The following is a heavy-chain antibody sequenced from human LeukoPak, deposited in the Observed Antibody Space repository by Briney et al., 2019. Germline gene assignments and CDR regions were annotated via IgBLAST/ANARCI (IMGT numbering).Heavy chain of an antibody. CDR3: ARGGYYDSSGYYYRLGDYFDY. D-gene: IGHD3-22*01. J-gene: IGHJ4*02. CDR2: IYYSGST. V-gene: IGHV4-31*03. CDR1: GGSISSGGYY. Sequence: SETLSLTCTVSGGSISSGGYYWSWIRQHPGKGLEWIGYIYYSGSTYYNPSLKSRVTISVDTSKNQFSLKLSSVTAADTAVYYCARGGYYDSSGYYYRLGDYFDYWGQGTLVTVSS.